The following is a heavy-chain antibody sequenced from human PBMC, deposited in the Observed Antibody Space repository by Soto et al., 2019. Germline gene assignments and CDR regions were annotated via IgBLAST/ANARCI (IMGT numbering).Heavy chain of an antibody. J-gene: IGHJ4*02. V-gene: IGHV3-64D*06. CDR2: ISSHGGRT. Sequence: GGSLRLSCSASGFTFGTYTMHWVRQAPGRGPECVSTISSHGGRTFYADFVKGRFTMSSDNSKNTLYLQMSSLRLEDTAVYYCVKARATGPKSYFDYWGQGTLVTVSS. CDR3: VKARATGPKSYFDY. D-gene: IGHD7-27*01. CDR1: GFTFGTYT.